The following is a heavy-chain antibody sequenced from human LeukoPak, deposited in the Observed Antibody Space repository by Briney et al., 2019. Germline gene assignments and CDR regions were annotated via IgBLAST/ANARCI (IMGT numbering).Heavy chain of an antibody. CDR3: AKDREYSGTYRPGPTRYYYGMDV. CDR2: ISGTGGNT. V-gene: IGHV3-23*01. D-gene: IGHD1-26*01. J-gene: IGHJ6*02. CDR1: GFTFSSYA. Sequence: GGSLRLSCAASGFTFSSYAMRWVRQAPGKGLEWVSGISGTGGNTYYTDSVKGRFTISRDNSKNTLYLQMNSLRAEDTAVFYCAKDREYSGTYRPGPTRYYYGMDVWGQGTTVTVS.